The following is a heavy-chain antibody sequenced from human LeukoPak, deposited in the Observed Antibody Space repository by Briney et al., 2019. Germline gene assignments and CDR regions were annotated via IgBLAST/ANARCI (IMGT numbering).Heavy chain of an antibody. CDR1: GFTFSTYS. V-gene: IGHV3-74*03. Sequence: QTGGSLRLSCTAFGFTFSTYSINWVRQSPGKGLVWVALINGDGSTTTHADSVKGRFTISRDNAKNTAYLQMNSLRDEDTAVYFCARDYAGSPDYWGQGTLVTVSA. J-gene: IGHJ4*02. CDR2: INGDGSTT. D-gene: IGHD3-10*01. CDR3: ARDYAGSPDY.